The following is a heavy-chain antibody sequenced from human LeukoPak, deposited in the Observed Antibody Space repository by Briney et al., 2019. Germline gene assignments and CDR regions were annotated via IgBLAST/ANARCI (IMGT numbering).Heavy chain of an antibody. D-gene: IGHD6-13*01. CDR3: AREKKEQQLGSNWFDP. CDR2: INIDGRST. J-gene: IGHJ5*02. CDR1: GFTFSSYW. V-gene: IGHV3-74*01. Sequence: GGSLRLSCAASGFTFSSYWMQWVRQVPGKGPVWVSRINIDGRSTGYADSVKGRFTISRDNTKNTLYLQMNTLRAEDTAVYYCAREKKEQQLGSNWFDPWGQGTLVTVSS.